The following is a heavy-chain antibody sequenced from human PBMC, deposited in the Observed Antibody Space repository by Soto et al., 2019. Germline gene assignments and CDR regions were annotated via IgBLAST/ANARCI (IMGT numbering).Heavy chain of an antibody. CDR2: ISAYNGNT. Sequence: QVQLVQSGAEVKKPGASVKVSCKASGYTFTSYGISWVRQAPGQGLEWMGWISAYNGNTNYAQKLQGRVTMTTDTSTSTVYMELRSLRSDDTAVYYCARGGATVVTHYYGMDVWGQGTTVTVSS. CDR3: ARGGATVVTHYYGMDV. CDR1: GYTFTSYG. V-gene: IGHV1-18*01. D-gene: IGHD4-17*01. J-gene: IGHJ6*02.